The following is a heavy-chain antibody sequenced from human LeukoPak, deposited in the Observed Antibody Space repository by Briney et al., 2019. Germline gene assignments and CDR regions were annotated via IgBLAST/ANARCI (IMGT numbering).Heavy chain of an antibody. D-gene: IGHD3-3*01. J-gene: IGHJ5*02. CDR3: ARDMNPYYDFSNWFDP. CDR1: GFTFSSYW. Sequence: GGSLRLSCAASGFTFSSYWMHWVRQAPGKGLLWVSRISSDGSGTSYVDSVKGRFTISRDNAKNTLYLQMNSLRAEDTAVYYCARDMNPYYDFSNWFDPWGQGTLVTVSS. V-gene: IGHV3-74*01. CDR2: ISSDGSGT.